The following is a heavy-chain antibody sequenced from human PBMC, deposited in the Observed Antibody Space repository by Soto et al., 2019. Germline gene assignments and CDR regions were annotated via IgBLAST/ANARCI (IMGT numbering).Heavy chain of an antibody. D-gene: IGHD3-10*01. CDR1: GGSISSYY. J-gene: IGHJ3*02. Sequence: SETLSLTCTVSGGSISSYYWSWIRQPPGKGLEWIGYIYYSGSTNYNPSLKSRVTISVDTSKNQFSLKMSSVTAADTAVYYCAGRYGSCFDSWGQGTMVTV. CDR2: IYYSGST. V-gene: IGHV4-59*08. CDR3: AGRYGSCFDS.